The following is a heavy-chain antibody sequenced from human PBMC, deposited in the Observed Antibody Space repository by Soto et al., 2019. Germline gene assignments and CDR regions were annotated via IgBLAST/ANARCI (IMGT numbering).Heavy chain of an antibody. D-gene: IGHD3-10*01. J-gene: IGHJ6*03. V-gene: IGHV3-7*01. CDR3: ARAHGSGSSYLYYYYYYMDV. CDR1: GFTFSSYW. Sequence: GGSLRLSCAASGFTFSSYWMSWVRQAPGKGLEWVANIKQDGSGKYYVDSVKGRFTISRDNAKNSLYLQMNSLRAEDTAVYYCARAHGSGSSYLYYYYYYMDVWGKGTTVTVSS. CDR2: IKQDGSGK.